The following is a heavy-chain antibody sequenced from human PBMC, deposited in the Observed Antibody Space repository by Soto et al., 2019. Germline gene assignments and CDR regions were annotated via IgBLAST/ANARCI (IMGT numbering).Heavy chain of an antibody. Sequence: SETLSLTCSVSGGSINYNSYYWGWIRQPTEKGLEWXGGXXYXGXXXYXXSLKDRVTISVDTSKNSFSLNLTSVTAADTAVYFCARLVVVAPVANAWGQGTLVTVSS. CDR3: ARLVVVAPVANA. CDR2: XXYXGXX. J-gene: IGHJ5*02. CDR1: GGSINYNSYY. V-gene: IGHV4-39*02. D-gene: IGHD2-2*01.